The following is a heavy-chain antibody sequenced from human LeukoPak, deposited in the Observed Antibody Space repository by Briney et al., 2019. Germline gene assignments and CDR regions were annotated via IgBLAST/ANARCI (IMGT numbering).Heavy chain of an antibody. D-gene: IGHD2-8*01. CDR3: AKFTRMDYYSYMDV. V-gene: IGHV4-59*12. Sequence: SETLSLTCTVSAGSISAYYWTWIRQPPGKGLEWIGYTSDSGSSNYKSSLKSRVSMSVDTSKNQFSLKLSSVTAADTAVYYCAKFTRMDYYSYMDVWGKGTTVTVSS. CDR2: TSDSGSS. J-gene: IGHJ6*03. CDR1: AGSISAYY.